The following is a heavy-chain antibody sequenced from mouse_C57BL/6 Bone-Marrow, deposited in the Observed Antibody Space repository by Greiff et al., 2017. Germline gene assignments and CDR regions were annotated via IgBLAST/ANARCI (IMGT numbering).Heavy chain of an antibody. Sequence: EVQRVESGPGMVKPSQSLSLTCTVTGYSITSGYDWHWIRHFPGNKLEWMGYISYSGSPNYNPSLKSRISITHDTSKNHFFLKLNSVTTDDTATYYCARDGDYEGMDYWGQGTSVTVSS. CDR2: ISYSGSP. J-gene: IGHJ4*01. CDR3: ARDGDYEGMDY. CDR1: GYSITSGYD. D-gene: IGHD2-13*01. V-gene: IGHV3-1*01.